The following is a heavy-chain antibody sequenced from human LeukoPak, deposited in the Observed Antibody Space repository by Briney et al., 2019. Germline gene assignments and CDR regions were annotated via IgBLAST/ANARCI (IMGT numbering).Heavy chain of an antibody. CDR1: GYTFTGYY. CDR3: ATLAFGGVVV. Sequence: ASVRVSCKASGYTFTGYYMHLVRQAPGQGLEWMGWLNPDSGGTDYAQKFQGRVTMTRDTSISTAYMEVSRLRSDDTAVYYCATLAFGGVVVWGQGTLVTVSS. CDR2: LNPDSGGT. D-gene: IGHD3-16*02. J-gene: IGHJ4*02. V-gene: IGHV1-2*02.